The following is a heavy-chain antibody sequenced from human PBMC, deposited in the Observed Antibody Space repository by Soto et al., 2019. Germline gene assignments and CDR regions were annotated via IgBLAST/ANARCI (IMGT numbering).Heavy chain of an antibody. CDR2: SSNSGTFS. CDR3: ARSGDNYNRLDY. D-gene: IGHD1-1*01. Sequence: GGSLRLSCEGSGFTFSDYYISWIRQAPGKGLEWISYSSNSGTFSRYADSVKGRFSISRDNTKNLLYLQMNSLRAEDTAVYYCARSGDNYNRLDYWGQGTLVTVSS. J-gene: IGHJ4*02. V-gene: IGHV3-11*06. CDR1: GFTFSDYY.